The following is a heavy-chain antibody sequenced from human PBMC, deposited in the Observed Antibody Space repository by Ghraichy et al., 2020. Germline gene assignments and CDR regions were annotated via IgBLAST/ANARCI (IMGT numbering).Heavy chain of an antibody. CDR3: ARARGYSGYDPNGHYYGMDV. D-gene: IGHD5-12*01. V-gene: IGHV3-21*01. CDR2: ISSTNCLI. CDR1: GFTFSVYT. J-gene: IGHJ6*02. Sequence: GGSLRLSCAASGFTFSVYTINWVRQAPGKGLEWVSSISSTNCLIYYADSLKGRFTISRDNSKNSLYLQMNSLRAEDTAVYYCARARGYSGYDPNGHYYGMDVWGQGATVTVSS.